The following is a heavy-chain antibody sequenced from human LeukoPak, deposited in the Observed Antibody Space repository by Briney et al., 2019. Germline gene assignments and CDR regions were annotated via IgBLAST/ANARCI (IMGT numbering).Heavy chain of an antibody. Sequence: GGSLRLSCEASGFTFSIFPMHWVRQAPGKGLEWVALISSGSEKYYADSVKGRFTTSRDNSKNMLYLQMNSLRADDTAVYYCARDLELSAVYYFDSWGQGTLVIVSS. J-gene: IGHJ4*02. CDR1: GFTFSIFP. V-gene: IGHV3-30*04. D-gene: IGHD3-3*01. CDR2: ISSGSEK. CDR3: ARDLELSAVYYFDS.